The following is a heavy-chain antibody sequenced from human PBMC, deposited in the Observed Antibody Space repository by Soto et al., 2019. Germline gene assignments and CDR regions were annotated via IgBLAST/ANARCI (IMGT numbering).Heavy chain of an antibody. V-gene: IGHV2-5*02. Sequence: QITLKESGPTLVKPTQTLTLTCTFSGFSLSTSGVGVGWIRQPPGKALEWLALIYWDDDKRYSPSLKSRLTITKDTSKNQVVLTMTNMDPVDTATYYCAHRGYYHSSGYYSYYFDYWGQGTLVTVSS. CDR1: GFSLSTSGVG. CDR3: AHRGYYHSSGYYSYYFDY. D-gene: IGHD3-22*01. J-gene: IGHJ4*02. CDR2: IYWDDDK.